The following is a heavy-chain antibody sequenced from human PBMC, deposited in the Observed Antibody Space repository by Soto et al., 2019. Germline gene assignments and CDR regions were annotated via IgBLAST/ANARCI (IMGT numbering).Heavy chain of an antibody. D-gene: IGHD2-2*01. J-gene: IGHJ4*02. CDR3: AQDIVLVPAAAAFFYY. Sequence: QVQLVESGGGVVQPGRSLRLSCAASGFTFSSYAMHWVRQAPGKGLEWVAVISYDGSNKYYADSVKGRFTISRDNSKNTLYLQMNSLRAEDTAVYYCAQDIVLVPAAAAFFYYWGQGTLVTVSS. CDR2: ISYDGSNK. CDR1: GFTFSSYA. V-gene: IGHV3-30-3*01.